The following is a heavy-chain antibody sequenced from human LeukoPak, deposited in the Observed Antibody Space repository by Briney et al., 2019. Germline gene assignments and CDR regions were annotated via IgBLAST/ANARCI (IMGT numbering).Heavy chain of an antibody. V-gene: IGHV3-9*01. J-gene: IGHJ4*02. Sequence: PGRSLRLSCAASGFTFDDYAMHWVRQAPGKGLEWVSGISWNSGSIGYADSVKGRFTISRDNAKNSLYLQMNSLRAEDTAVYYCAKGAPGVGATRRPPCDYWGQGTLVTVSS. CDR1: GFTFDDYA. D-gene: IGHD1-26*01. CDR2: ISWNSGSI. CDR3: AKGAPGVGATRRPPCDY.